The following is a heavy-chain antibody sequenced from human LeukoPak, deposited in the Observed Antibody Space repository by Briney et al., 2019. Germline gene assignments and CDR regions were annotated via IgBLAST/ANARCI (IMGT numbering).Heavy chain of an antibody. CDR3: ARVPPDWNDGGY. CDR2: MNPNSGNT. D-gene: IGHD1-1*01. V-gene: IGHV1-8*01. J-gene: IGHJ4*02. Sequence: ASVKVSCKASGYTFTSYDINWVRQATGQGLEWMGWMNPNSGNTGYAQKFQGRVTMTRNTSISTAYMELSSLRSEDTAVYYCARVPPDWNDGGYWGQGTLVTVSS. CDR1: GYTFTSYD.